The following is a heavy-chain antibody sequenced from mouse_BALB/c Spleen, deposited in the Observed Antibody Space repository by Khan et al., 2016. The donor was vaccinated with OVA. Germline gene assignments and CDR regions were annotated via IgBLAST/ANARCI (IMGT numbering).Heavy chain of an antibody. CDR3: ARVGYSGTLDY. V-gene: IGHV9-3-1*01. CDR2: INTYTGEP. Sequence: LKESGETVKISCKASGYTFTNYGMNWVKQTPGEGLKWLGWINTYTGEPTSAGDFKGRFAFSLETSASTAFLQINNLKIEDTVIYFCARVGYSGTLDYWGEGTSVTVSS. J-gene: IGHJ4*01. CDR1: GYTFTNYG.